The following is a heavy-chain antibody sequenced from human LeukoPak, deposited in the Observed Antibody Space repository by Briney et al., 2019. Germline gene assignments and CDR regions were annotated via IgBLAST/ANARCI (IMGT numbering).Heavy chain of an antibody. D-gene: IGHD6-19*01. CDR2: IYYSGST. V-gene: IGHV4-59*01. J-gene: IGHJ3*02. CDR1: SGSISSYY. Sequence: SETLSLTCTVSSGSISSYYWSWIRQPPGKGLEWIGYIYYSGSTNYNPSLKSRVTISVDTSKNQFSLKLSSVTAADTAVYYCARDHGDQQWLGNDAFDIWGQGTMVTVSS. CDR3: ARDHGDQQWLGNDAFDI.